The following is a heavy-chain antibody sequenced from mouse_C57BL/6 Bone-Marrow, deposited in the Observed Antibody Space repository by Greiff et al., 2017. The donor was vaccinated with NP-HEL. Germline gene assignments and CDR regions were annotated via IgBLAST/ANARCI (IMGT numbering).Heavy chain of an antibody. CDR3: ARPLNRYYAMDY. D-gene: IGHD6-1*01. CDR1: GYAFSSSW. CDR2: IYPGDGDT. J-gene: IGHJ4*01. Sequence: VQLQQSGPELVKPGASVKISCKASGYAFSSSWMNWVKQRPGKGLEWIGRIYPGDGDTNYNGKFKGKATLTADKSSSTAYMQLSSLTSEDSAVYFCARPLNRYYAMDYWGQGTSVTVSS. V-gene: IGHV1-82*01.